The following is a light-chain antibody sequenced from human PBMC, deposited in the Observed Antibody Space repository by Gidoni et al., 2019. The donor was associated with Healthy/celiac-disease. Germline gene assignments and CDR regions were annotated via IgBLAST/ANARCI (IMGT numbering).Light chain of an antibody. J-gene: IGLJ1*01. CDR1: NIGSKS. Sequence: SYVLTQPPSVSVAPGKTARITCGGNNIGSKSLHWYQQKPGQAPVLVIYYDSDRPSGIPERFSGSNSGNTATLTISRVEAGDEADYYCQVWDSSSDHGSFGTRTKVTVL. CDR2: YDS. CDR3: QVWDSSSDHGS. V-gene: IGLV3-21*04.